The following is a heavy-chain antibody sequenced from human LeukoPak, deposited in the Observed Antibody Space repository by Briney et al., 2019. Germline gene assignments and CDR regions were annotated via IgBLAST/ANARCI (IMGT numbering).Heavy chain of an antibody. V-gene: IGHV1-2*02. Sequence: ASVKVSCKASGYTFTGYYMHWVRQAPGQGLEWEGWINPNSGGTNYAQKFQGRVTMTRDTSISTAYMELSSLRSEDTAVYYCATIGSGDYYDSSGYADWGQGTLVTVSS. J-gene: IGHJ4*02. CDR2: INPNSGGT. CDR1: GYTFTGYY. CDR3: ATIGSGDYYDSSGYAD. D-gene: IGHD3-22*01.